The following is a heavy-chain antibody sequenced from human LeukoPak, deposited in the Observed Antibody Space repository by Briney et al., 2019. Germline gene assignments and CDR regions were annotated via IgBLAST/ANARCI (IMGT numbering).Heavy chain of an antibody. CDR1: GYTFTSYG. D-gene: IGHD6-19*01. CDR3: ARLDFEQWLLRP. Sequence: ASVKVSCKASGYTFTSYGINWVRQAPGQGLERMGWISAYNNYTKYAQKLQGRVTMTTDTSTSTAYMELRSLRSDDTAVYYCARLDFEQWLLRPWGQGTLVTVSS. J-gene: IGHJ5*02. CDR2: ISAYNNYT. V-gene: IGHV1-18*01.